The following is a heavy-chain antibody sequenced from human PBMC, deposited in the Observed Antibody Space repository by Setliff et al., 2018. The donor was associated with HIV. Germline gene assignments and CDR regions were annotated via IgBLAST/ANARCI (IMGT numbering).Heavy chain of an antibody. CDR3: ATFVPRTSASRPVDV. CDR2: IYYSGSA. V-gene: IGHV4-59*08. J-gene: IGHJ6*04. Sequence: SETLSLTCSVSGGSISGYYWSWIRQPPGKGLECMGYIYYSGSANYNPSLKGRVTISVDTSRNQFSLKLTSVTAADTAVYFCATFVPRTSASRPVDVWGKGTTVTVSS. CDR1: GGSISGYY. D-gene: IGHD2-2*01.